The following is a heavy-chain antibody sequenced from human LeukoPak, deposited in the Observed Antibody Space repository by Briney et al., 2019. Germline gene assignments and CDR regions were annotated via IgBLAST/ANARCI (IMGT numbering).Heavy chain of an antibody. Sequence: GGSLRLSCAASGFTFSSYGMSWVRQAPGKGLEWGSAISGSGGSTYYADSVKGRFTISRDNSKNTLYLQMNSLRAEDTAVYYCAKDAMVRGVIPYYFDYWGQGTLVTVSS. CDR3: AKDAMVRGVIPYYFDY. V-gene: IGHV3-23*01. D-gene: IGHD3-10*01. CDR1: GFTFSSYG. J-gene: IGHJ4*02. CDR2: ISGSGGST.